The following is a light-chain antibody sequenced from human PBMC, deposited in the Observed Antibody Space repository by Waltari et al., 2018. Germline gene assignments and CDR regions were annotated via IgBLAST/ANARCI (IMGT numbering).Light chain of an antibody. J-gene: IGKJ4*01. CDR1: QDILSW. CDR3: QQADRLPLT. V-gene: IGKV1-12*01. Sequence: DIQMTQSPTSVSPSVGYRVTITCRASQDILSWLAWYQQKPGKAPKLLISAASGLESGVPSRFSGRGSGTDFTLTISSLQPEDFATYYCQQADRLPLTFGGGTKVEIK. CDR2: AAS.